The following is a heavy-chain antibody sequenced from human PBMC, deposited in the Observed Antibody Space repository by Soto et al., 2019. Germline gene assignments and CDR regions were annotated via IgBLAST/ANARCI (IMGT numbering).Heavy chain of an antibody. CDR2: IYYNGNT. J-gene: IGHJ4*02. CDR1: GASISSDDYY. CDR3: ASPKSQRATLDY. Sequence: QVQLQQSGPGLMKPSQTLSLTCTVSGASISSDDYYWSWIRQPPGKGLEWIGYIYYNGNTYYNPSLQSRXXIXAXQSKNQVSLKLRSVTAADTAVYYSASPKSQRATLDYWGQGTLVTVSS. V-gene: IGHV4-30-4*01.